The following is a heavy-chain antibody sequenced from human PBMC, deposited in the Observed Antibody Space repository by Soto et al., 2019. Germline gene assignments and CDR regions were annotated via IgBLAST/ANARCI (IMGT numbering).Heavy chain of an antibody. CDR3: ARRIAVSTGWLDP. CDR1: GGTFSSYA. V-gene: IGHV1-69*13. D-gene: IGHD6-19*01. CDR2: IIPIFGTA. J-gene: IGHJ5*02. Sequence: SVKVSCKASGGTFSSYAISWVRQAPGQGLEWMGGIIPIFGTANYAQKFQGRVTITADESTSTAYMELSSLRSEDTAVYYCARRIAVSTGWLDPWGQGTMVTVYS.